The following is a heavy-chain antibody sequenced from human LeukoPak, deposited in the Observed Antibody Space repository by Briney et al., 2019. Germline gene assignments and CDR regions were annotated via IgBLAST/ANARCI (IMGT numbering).Heavy chain of an antibody. Sequence: PGGSLRLSCAASGFTFSSYSMNWVRQAPGKGLEWVSSISSSSSYIYYADSVKGRFTISRDNAKNSLYLQMNSLRAEDTAVYYCARSYYDSSGYYSGVSYMDVWGKGTTVTISS. CDR2: ISSSSSYI. J-gene: IGHJ6*03. D-gene: IGHD3-22*01. CDR3: ARSYYDSSGYYSGVSYMDV. V-gene: IGHV3-21*01. CDR1: GFTFSSYS.